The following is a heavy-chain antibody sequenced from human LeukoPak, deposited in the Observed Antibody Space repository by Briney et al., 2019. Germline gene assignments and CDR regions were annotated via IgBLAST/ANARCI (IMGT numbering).Heavy chain of an antibody. J-gene: IGHJ4*02. CDR1: GFTFSSNA. D-gene: IGHD4-17*01. Sequence: GGSLRLSCAASGFTFSSNAMNWVRQAPGKGLEWAAVISGAGGSTYYVDSVKGRFTISRDNSKNTLYLQMNSLGAEDTAVYYCAKARYGDGRGFDYWGQGTLVTVSS. CDR2: ISGAGGST. V-gene: IGHV3-23*01. CDR3: AKARYGDGRGFDY.